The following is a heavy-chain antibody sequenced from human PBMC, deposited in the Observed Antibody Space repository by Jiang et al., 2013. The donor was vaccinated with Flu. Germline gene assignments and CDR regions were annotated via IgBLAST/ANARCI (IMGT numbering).Heavy chain of an antibody. CDR3: ARIPNYSSSWGSLDV. J-gene: IGHJ3*01. CDR1: GDSISRHW. CDR2: MFHSGNT. D-gene: IGHD4/OR15-4a*01. Sequence: LLKPSETLSLTCTVSGDSISRHWWSWIRQPPGKGLEWIGYMFHSGNTNYNPSLRSRVVFSMDTSRNLFSLNLTSVTAADSARYFCARIPNYSSSWGSLDVWGPGTLATVSS. V-gene: IGHV4-59*11.